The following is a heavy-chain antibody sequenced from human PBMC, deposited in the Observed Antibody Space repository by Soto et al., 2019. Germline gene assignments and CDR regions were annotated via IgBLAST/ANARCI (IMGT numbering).Heavy chain of an antibody. Sequence: QVQLQQWGAGLLKPSETLSLTCAVYGGSFSGYYWSWIRQPPGKGLEWIGEINHSGSTNYNPSLQSRVTISVDTSKNPFSLKLSSVTAADTAVYYCARVAGNYYYGMDVWGQGTTVTVSS. V-gene: IGHV4-34*01. CDR1: GGSFSGYY. CDR3: ARVAGNYYYGMDV. J-gene: IGHJ6*02. CDR2: INHSGST. D-gene: IGHD3-10*01.